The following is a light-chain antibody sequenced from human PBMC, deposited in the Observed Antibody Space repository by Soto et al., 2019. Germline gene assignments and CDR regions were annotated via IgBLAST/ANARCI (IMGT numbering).Light chain of an antibody. CDR2: AAS. V-gene: IGKV3-20*01. CDR1: QSVTVNS. Sequence: EILLTQSPSTLSLSPGEGVTLSCRASQSVTVNSLAWYQQKPGQAPRLLIYAASTRAAAVPDRFTGSGSGTDFALTTSRLEPEDFGVYYCQQYGDSPLTSGPGTKVDIK. CDR3: QQYGDSPLT. J-gene: IGKJ3*01.